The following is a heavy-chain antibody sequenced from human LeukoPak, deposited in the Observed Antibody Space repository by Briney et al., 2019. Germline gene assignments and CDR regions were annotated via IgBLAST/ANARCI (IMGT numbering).Heavy chain of an antibody. D-gene: IGHD3-9*01. CDR2: ISSSSSTI. CDR3: ARDPGLTGYYFDY. CDR1: GSTFSLYS. Sequence: GGSLRLSCAASGSTFSLYSMNWVRQAPGKGLEWVSYISSSSSTISYADSVEGRFTISRDSARNSLSLQINSLRAEDTAVYYCARDPGLTGYYFDYWGQGTLVTVSS. V-gene: IGHV3-48*01. J-gene: IGHJ4*02.